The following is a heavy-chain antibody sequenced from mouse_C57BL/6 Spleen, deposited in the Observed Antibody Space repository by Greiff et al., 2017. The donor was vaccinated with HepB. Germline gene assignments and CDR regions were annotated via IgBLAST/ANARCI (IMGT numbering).Heavy chain of an antibody. J-gene: IGHJ2*01. D-gene: IGHD1-1*01. Sequence: QVQLQQPGAELVKPGASVKMSCKASGYTFTSYWITWVKQRPGQGLEWIGDIYPGSGSTNYNEKFKSKATLTVDTSSSTAYMQLSSLTSEDSAVYYGASYRPTVVATSFDYWGQGTTLTVSS. CDR2: IYPGSGST. CDR3: ASYRPTVVATSFDY. CDR1: GYTFTSYW. V-gene: IGHV1-55*01.